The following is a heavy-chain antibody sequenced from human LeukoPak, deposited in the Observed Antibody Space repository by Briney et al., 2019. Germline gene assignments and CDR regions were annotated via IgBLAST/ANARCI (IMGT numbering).Heavy chain of an antibody. CDR2: IRYDGSNK. CDR1: GFTFSSYG. V-gene: IGHV3-30*02. J-gene: IGHJ4*02. D-gene: IGHD2-2*02. Sequence: GGSLRLSCAASGFTFSSYGMHWVRQAPGKGLEWVAFIRYDGSNKYYVDSVKGRFTISRDNSKNTLYLQMNSLRAEDTAVYYCATLSLWDIVVVPAAIGIDYWGQGTLVTVSS. CDR3: ATLSLWDIVVVPAAIGIDY.